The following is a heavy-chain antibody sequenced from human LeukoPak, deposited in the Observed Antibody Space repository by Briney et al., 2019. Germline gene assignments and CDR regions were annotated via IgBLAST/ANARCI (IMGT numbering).Heavy chain of an antibody. J-gene: IGHJ4*02. Sequence: PGRSLRLSCTAFGFPFSGYGMHWVRQAPGKGPEWVAAISSDGSKKDYADSVKGRFSISRDKSKNTLYLQMNSLGPEDTAVYYCATEYDNLDDYFDYWGQGTLVIVSS. CDR2: ISSDGSKK. CDR1: GFPFSGYG. V-gene: IGHV3-30*03. CDR3: ATEYDNLDDYFDY. D-gene: IGHD1-1*01.